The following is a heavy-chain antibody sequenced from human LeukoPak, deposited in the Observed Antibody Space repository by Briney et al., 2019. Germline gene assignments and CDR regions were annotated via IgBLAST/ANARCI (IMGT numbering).Heavy chain of an antibody. CDR1: GFTFSTYG. V-gene: IGHV3-23*01. CDR2: ISASGSST. D-gene: IGHD3/OR15-3a*01. J-gene: IGHJ4*02. CDR3: ANSHFRTTPY. Sequence: PGGSLRLSCAASGFTFSTYGMAWVRQAPGKGLEWVSGISASGSSTYYADSVKGRFTISRGNSKNTLYLQTNSLRTEDTAIYYCANSHFRTTPYWGQGILVTVSS.